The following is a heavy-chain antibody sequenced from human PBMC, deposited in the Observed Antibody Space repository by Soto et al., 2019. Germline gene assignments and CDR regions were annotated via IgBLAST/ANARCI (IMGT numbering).Heavy chain of an antibody. V-gene: IGHV1-58*01. Sequence: QMQLVQSGPDVKKPGTSVKVSCKASGFTVSNSAVQWVRQARGQRLEWIGYIVVGNGNTNYGQDFQERVTVTRDKSTGTAYMELSSLRSEDTAVYYCATTTHYDFRSGYFAGAAFEIWGQGTMVTVSS. D-gene: IGHD3-3*01. J-gene: IGHJ3*02. CDR2: IVVGNGNT. CDR1: GFTVSNSA. CDR3: ATTTHYDFRSGYFAGAAFEI.